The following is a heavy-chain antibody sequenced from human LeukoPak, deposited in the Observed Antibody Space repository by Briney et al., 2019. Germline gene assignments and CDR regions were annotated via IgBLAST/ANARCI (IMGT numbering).Heavy chain of an antibody. CDR3: ARDLYQYPLLYQGFNWFDP. CDR2: INPNSGGA. D-gene: IGHD2-2*02. J-gene: IGHJ5*02. CDR1: GYTFTGYY. Sequence: GASVKVSCKASGYTFTGYYMHWVRQAPGQGLEWMGWINPNSGGANYAQKFQGRVTMTRDTSISTAYMELSRLRSDDTAVYYCARDLYQYPLLYQGFNWFDPWGQGTLVTVSS. V-gene: IGHV1-2*02.